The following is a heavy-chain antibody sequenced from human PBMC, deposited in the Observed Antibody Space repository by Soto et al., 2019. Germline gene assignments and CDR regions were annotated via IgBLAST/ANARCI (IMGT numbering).Heavy chain of an antibody. D-gene: IGHD3-3*01. V-gene: IGHV1-18*01. J-gene: IGHJ6*02. CDR1: GFGFPSAR. CDR2: ISGYNGNT. Sequence: SCTGAGFGFPSARSSWRLHTTKQGLELMGWISGYNGNTNYAEKLLGRVTMTTDTSTSTAYMELRSLRSDDTAVYYCARDYPPGIFGEGIEYYAMDVWGQGTTVTVSS. CDR3: ARDYPPGIFGEGIEYYAMDV.